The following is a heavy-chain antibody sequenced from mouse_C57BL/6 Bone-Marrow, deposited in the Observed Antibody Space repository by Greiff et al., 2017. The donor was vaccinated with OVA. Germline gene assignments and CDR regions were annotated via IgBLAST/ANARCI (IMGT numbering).Heavy chain of an antibody. CDR1: GYTFTSYG. CDR3: ARDWGTTVVESFAY. Sequence: QVQLKESGAELARPGASVKLSCKASGYTFTSYGISWVKQRTGQGLEWIGEIYPRSGNTYYNETFKGKATLTADKSSRKAYMELRSLTSEDAAGYYCARDWGTTVVESFAYWGQGTLVTVSA. J-gene: IGHJ3*01. D-gene: IGHD1-1*01. V-gene: IGHV1-81*01. CDR2: IYPRSGNT.